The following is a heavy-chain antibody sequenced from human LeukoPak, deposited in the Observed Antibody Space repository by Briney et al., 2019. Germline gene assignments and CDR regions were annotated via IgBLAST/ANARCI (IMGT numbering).Heavy chain of an antibody. J-gene: IGHJ5*02. CDR2: IYYSGST. CDR3: ARCPQAPAARKYNWFDP. D-gene: IGHD2-2*01. CDR1: GGSISSSSYY. Sequence: SETLSLTCTVSGGSISSSSYYWGWIRQPPGKGLEWIGSIYYSGSTYYNPSLKSRVTISVDTSKNQFSLKLSSVTAADTAVYYCARCPQAPAARKYNWFDPWGQGTLVTVSS. V-gene: IGHV4-39*01.